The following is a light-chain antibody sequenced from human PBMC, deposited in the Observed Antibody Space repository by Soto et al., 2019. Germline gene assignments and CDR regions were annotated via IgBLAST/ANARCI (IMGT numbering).Light chain of an antibody. Sequence: EIVMTQSPSTLSVSPGDRATLSCRASQSVSSNLAWYQQRPGQAPRLLIYGASTRATGIPARFSGSGSGTEFTLTISSLQSEDSAIYYCQQYFEWPPMTFGQGTKVDIK. CDR3: QQYFEWPPMT. CDR1: QSVSSN. J-gene: IGKJ1*01. V-gene: IGKV3-15*01. CDR2: GAS.